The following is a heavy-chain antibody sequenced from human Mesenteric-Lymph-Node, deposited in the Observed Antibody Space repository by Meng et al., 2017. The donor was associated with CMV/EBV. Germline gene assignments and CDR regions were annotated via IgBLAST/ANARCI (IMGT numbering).Heavy chain of an antibody. J-gene: IGHJ4*02. CDR1: GESVSSNNAA. D-gene: IGHD6-6*01. Sequence: SQTLSLTCAISGESVSSNNAARNWIRQSPSRGLEWLGRTYYRSKWYNDCAVSVKSRITINPDTSKNQFSLQLNSVTPEDTAVYYCVRADSSSPYYFDYWGQGTLVTVSS. CDR2: TYYRSKWYN. V-gene: IGHV6-1*01. CDR3: VRADSSSPYYFDY.